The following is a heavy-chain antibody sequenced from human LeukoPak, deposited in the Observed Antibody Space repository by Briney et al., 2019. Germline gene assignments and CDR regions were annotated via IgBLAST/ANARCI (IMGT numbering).Heavy chain of an antibody. CDR3: ARVGYSWNAFDI. Sequence: GGSLRPSCAASEFTFSSYTMNWVRQAPGKGLEWVSSISSSSSYIYYADSVKGRFTISKNNAKNSLYLQMNSLRAEDAAVYHCARVGYSWNAFDIWGQGTMVTVSS. D-gene: IGHD5-12*01. V-gene: IGHV3-21*01. J-gene: IGHJ3*02. CDR1: EFTFSSYT. CDR2: ISSSSSYI.